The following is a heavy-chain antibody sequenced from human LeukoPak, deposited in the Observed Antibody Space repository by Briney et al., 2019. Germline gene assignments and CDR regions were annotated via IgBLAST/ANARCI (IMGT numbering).Heavy chain of an antibody. J-gene: IGHJ4*02. CDR1: GFTFSSYA. CDR3: AKEIWPTVTTPGHTHDY. V-gene: IGHV3-23*01. Sequence: PGGSLRLSCTASGFTFSSYAMSWVRQAPGKGLEWVSAISGSGGSTYYADSVKGRFTISRDNSKNTLCLQMNSLRAEDTAVYYCAKEIWPTVTTPGHTHDYWGQGTLVTVSS. D-gene: IGHD4-17*01. CDR2: ISGSGGST.